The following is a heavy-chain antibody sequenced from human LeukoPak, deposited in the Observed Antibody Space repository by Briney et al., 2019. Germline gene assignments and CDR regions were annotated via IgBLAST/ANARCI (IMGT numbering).Heavy chain of an antibody. Sequence: PSETLSLTCTVSGGSISSGNYYWGWLRQPPGKWLEWIGSIYYTGSTYYKPSLKSRVTISVDTSKNQFSLKLSSVTAADTAVYYCARGYCTGGSGYSGIAWFDPWGQGTLVTVSS. J-gene: IGHJ5*02. D-gene: IGHD2-15*01. CDR3: ARGYCTGGSGYSGIAWFDP. CDR2: IYYTGST. V-gene: IGHV4-39*02. CDR1: GGSISSGNYY.